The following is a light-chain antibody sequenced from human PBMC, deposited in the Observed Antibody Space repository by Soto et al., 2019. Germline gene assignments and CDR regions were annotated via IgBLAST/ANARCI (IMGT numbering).Light chain of an antibody. V-gene: IGKV1-5*03. CDR2: KAS. CDR1: QTINVY. Sequence: DIQMTQSPSTLSASVGDRVTIPCRASQTINVYLAWYQQKSGKAPKLLIYKASTLESGVPSRFSGSGSGTEFTLTISSLQPDDFATYYCQQYHSYPYTFGQGTKLETK. CDR3: QQYHSYPYT. J-gene: IGKJ2*01.